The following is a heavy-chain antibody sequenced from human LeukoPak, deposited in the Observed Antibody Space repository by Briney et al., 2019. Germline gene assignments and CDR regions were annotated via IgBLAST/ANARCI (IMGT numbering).Heavy chain of an antibody. CDR3: ARIGAGSSRDY. CDR2: ISSSGSVI. CDR1: GFTFSGYE. J-gene: IGHJ4*02. V-gene: IGHV3-48*03. D-gene: IGHD6-13*01. Sequence: PGGSLRLSCAASGFTFSGYEMNWVRQAPGKGLEWVSYISSSGSVIYYSDSVKGRFTISRDNAKNSLYLQMNSLRAEDTAVYYCARIGAGSSRDYWGQGTLVTVSS.